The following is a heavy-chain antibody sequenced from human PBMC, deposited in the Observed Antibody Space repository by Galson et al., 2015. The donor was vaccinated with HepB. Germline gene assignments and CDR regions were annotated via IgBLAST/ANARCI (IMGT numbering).Heavy chain of an antibody. J-gene: IGHJ5*02. Sequence: SETLSLTCAVHGGAFSGYYWTWIRQAPDKGLEWIGEINHSGSTNYNPSLRSRVTMSDDTSKKHLFLKLTSVTAADTAVYYCARGGGGFDLWGQGILVTVSS. CDR2: INHSGST. D-gene: IGHD3-16*01. CDR3: ARGGGGFDL. V-gene: IGHV4-34*01. CDR1: GGAFSGYY.